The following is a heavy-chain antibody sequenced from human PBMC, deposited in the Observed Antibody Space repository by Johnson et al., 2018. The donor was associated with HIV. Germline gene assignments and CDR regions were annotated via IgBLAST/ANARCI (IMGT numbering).Heavy chain of an antibody. CDR1: GFAFSSYA. CDR3: ARGSGYTYDYDDVHLLQAFDV. Sequence: VQLVESGGGVVQPGRSLRLSCAASGFAFSSYAMHWVRQAPGKGLEWVAVISYDGTSKYQADSVKGRFTISRDNSKNTQFMQMNSLRAEDTAVYYCARGSGYTYDYDDVHLLQAFDVWGQGTMVTVSS. CDR2: ISYDGTSK. V-gene: IGHV3-30*04. J-gene: IGHJ3*01. D-gene: IGHD3-22*01.